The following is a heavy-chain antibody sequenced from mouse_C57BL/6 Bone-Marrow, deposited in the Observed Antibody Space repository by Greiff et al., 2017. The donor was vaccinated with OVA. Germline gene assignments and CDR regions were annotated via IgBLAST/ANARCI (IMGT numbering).Heavy chain of an antibody. CDR2: IDPEDGDT. CDR3: TKTTYYFDY. J-gene: IGHJ2*01. Sequence: EVQLQQSGAELVRPGASVKLSCTASGFNIKDYYMHWVKQRPEQGLEWIGRIDPEDGDTEYAPKFQGKATMTADISSNTAYLQLSSLTAEYTAVYYCTKTTYYFDYWGQGTTLTVSS. V-gene: IGHV14-1*01. CDR1: GFNIKDYY.